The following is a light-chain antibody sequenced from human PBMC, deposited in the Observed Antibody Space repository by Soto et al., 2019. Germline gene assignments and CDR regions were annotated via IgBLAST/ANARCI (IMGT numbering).Light chain of an antibody. CDR2: DAS. V-gene: IGKV1-5*01. J-gene: IGKJ4*01. Sequence: DIQMTQSPSTLSASVGDRVTITCRASQSISSWLAWYQKKPGKAPKLLIYDASSLESGVPSRFSGSGSGTEFNLTISRLQTDDFATYYCQQYNSSPLTCGGGTKVDIK. CDR3: QQYNSSPLT. CDR1: QSISSW.